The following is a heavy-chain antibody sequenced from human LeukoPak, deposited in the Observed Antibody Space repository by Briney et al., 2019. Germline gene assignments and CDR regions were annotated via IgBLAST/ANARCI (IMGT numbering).Heavy chain of an antibody. D-gene: IGHD2-2*02. Sequence: ASVKVSCKASGYTFTSYGISWVRQAPGQGLEWMGWISAYNGNTNYAQKLQGRVTMTTDTSTSTAYMELRSLRSDDTAVYYCARDRGCSSTSCYSRWWDYWGQGALVTVSS. J-gene: IGHJ4*02. CDR2: ISAYNGNT. CDR1: GYTFTSYG. V-gene: IGHV1-18*01. CDR3: ARDRGCSSTSCYSRWWDY.